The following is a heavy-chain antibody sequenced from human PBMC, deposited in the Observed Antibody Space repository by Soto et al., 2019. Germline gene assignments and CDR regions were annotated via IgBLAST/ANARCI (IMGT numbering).Heavy chain of an antibody. J-gene: IGHJ3*02. Sequence: GGSLRLSCVASGFTLGDSYMGWIRQAPGKGLEWISSISHNAITMDYADSVKGRFIISRDNGQNSLFLQMNSLRAEDTAVYYCARVLTNYYDSSGYHDAFDIWGQGTMVTVSS. CDR1: GFTLGDSY. V-gene: IGHV3-11*04. CDR2: ISHNAITM. D-gene: IGHD3-22*01. CDR3: ARVLTNYYDSSGYHDAFDI.